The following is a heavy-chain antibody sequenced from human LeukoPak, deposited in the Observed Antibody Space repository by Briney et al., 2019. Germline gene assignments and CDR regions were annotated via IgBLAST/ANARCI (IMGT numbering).Heavy chain of an antibody. V-gene: IGHV4-61*02. J-gene: IGHJ4*02. CDR1: GGSISSGSYY. Sequence: PSQTLSLTCTVSGGSISSGSYYWSWIRQPAGKGLEWIGRIYTSGSTNYNPSLKSRVTISVDTSKNQFSLKLSSVTAADTAVYYCASRGLGYCSGGSCYTYYYFDYWGQGTLVTVSS. CDR2: IYTSGST. CDR3: ASRGLGYCSGGSCYTYYYFDY. D-gene: IGHD2-15*01.